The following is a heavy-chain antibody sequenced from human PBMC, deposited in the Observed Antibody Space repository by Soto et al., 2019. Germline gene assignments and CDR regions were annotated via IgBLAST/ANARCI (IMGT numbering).Heavy chain of an antibody. CDR3: ARAHAPTLPFDF. D-gene: IGHD2-15*01. CDR2: IFHSGNA. J-gene: IGHJ4*02. CDR1: GGPIRNVY. V-gene: IGHV4-59*01. Sequence: PSETLSLTCSVSGGPIRNVYWSWIRQSPGKGLEWIGFIFHSGNAKYNPSLQSRASMSIDTSKNQFSLSLESVTAADTAVYFCARAHAPTLPFDFWGQGTLVTVSS.